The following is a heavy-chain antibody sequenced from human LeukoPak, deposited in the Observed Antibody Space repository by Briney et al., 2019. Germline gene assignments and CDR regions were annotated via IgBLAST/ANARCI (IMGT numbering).Heavy chain of an antibody. CDR2: INASGGST. J-gene: IGHJ5*02. CDR3: ARDLIAAAGTTWFDP. CDR1: GYRFTSYY. D-gene: IGHD6-13*01. V-gene: IGHV1-46*01. Sequence: GASVKVSFKASGYRFTSYYMHWVRQAPGQGLEWMGIINASGGSTTYAQKFQGRVTMTRDTSTSTVYMELSSLRSEDTAVYYCARDLIAAAGTTWFDPWGQGTLVTVSS.